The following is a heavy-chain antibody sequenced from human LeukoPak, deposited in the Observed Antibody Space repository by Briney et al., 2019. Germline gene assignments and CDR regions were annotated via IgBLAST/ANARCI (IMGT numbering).Heavy chain of an antibody. CDR1: GFTFSSYS. CDR2: ISSSSSYI. CDR3: ATKDYDDSSGYYLAFDD. J-gene: IGHJ4*02. V-gene: IGHV3-21*01. D-gene: IGHD3-22*01. Sequence: GGSLRLSCAASGFTFSSYSMNLVRQAPGKGLEWVSSISSSSSYIYYAESVKGRFTISRDNAKNSLYLQMSSLRAEDTAVYYCATKDYDDSSGYYLAFDDGGQGTLVTVSS.